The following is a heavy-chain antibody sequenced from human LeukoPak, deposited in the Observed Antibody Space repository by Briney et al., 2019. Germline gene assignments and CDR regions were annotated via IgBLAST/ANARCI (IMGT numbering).Heavy chain of an antibody. D-gene: IGHD4-17*01. CDR3: AANYGDYTRGGIDY. CDR2: IYYSGST. CDR1: GGSISSGGYY. J-gene: IGHJ4*02. V-gene: IGHV4-31*03. Sequence: PSQTLSLTCTVSGGSISSGGYYWSWIRQHPGTGLEWIGYIYYSGSTYYNPSLKSRVTISVDTSKNQFSLKLSSVTAADTAVYYCAANYGDYTRGGIDYWGQGTLVTVSS.